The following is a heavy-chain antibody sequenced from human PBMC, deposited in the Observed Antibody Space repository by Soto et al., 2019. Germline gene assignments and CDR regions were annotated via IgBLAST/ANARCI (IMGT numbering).Heavy chain of an antibody. J-gene: IGHJ4*02. CDR1: GYTFTSYA. CDR3: SRDRQAYDILTGYDY. Sequence: QVQLVQSGAEVKKPGASVKVSCKASGYTFTSYAMHWVRQAPGQRHEWMGWINAGNGNTKYSQKFQGRVTITRYTSASTAYMELSSLRSEDTAVYYCSRDRQAYDILTGYDYWGQGTLVTVSS. D-gene: IGHD3-9*01. V-gene: IGHV1-3*01. CDR2: INAGNGNT.